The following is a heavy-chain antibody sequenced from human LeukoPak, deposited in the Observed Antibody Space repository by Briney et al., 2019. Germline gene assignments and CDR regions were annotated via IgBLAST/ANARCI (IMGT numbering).Heavy chain of an antibody. V-gene: IGHV4-59*01. CDR1: GDSISSYY. CDR3: ARAGSTVIHY. J-gene: IGHJ4*02. D-gene: IGHD4-17*01. CDR2: IYYSGST. Sequence: PSETLSLTCTVSGDSISSYYWSWIRQPPGKGLEWIGYIYYSGSTYYNASLKSRVTTSVDTSKNQFSLKLSSVTAADTAVYYCARAGSTVIHYWGQGTLVTVSS.